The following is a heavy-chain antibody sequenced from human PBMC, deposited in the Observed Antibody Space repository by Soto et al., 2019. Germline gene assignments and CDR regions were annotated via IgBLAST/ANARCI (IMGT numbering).Heavy chain of an antibody. J-gene: IGHJ5*02. Sequence: QVQVVQSGAEVKKPGASVKVSCKTSGYFFNDYHMHWLRKAPGQGLEWMGWINPKNGDTNYAQKFQDRVTMTRDTSISTVYTELSRLTSDQTAVYYCAREAGSSNIAAVLLDPWGQGTLVTVSS. D-gene: IGHD2-2*01. CDR3: AREAGSSNIAAVLLDP. CDR2: INPKNGDT. CDR1: GYFFNDYH. V-gene: IGHV1-2*02.